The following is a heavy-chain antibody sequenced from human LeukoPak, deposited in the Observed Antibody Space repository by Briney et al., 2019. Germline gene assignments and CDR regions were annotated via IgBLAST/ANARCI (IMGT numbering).Heavy chain of an antibody. CDR2: IYHSGST. J-gene: IGHJ4*02. CDR3: ARDTYYGLPLDY. V-gene: IGHV4-38-2*02. Sequence: PSETLSLTCTVSGYSISSGYYWGWIRQPPGKGLEWIGSIYHSGSTYYNPSLKSRVTISVDTSKNQFSLKLSSVTAADTAVYYCARDTYYGLPLDYWGQGTLVTVSS. D-gene: IGHD3-10*01. CDR1: GYSISSGYY.